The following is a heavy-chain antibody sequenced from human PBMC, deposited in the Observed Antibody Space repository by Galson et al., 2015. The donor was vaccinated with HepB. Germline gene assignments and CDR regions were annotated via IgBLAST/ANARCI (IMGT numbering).Heavy chain of an antibody. CDR3: ARLQNSGSYSADY. J-gene: IGHJ4*02. D-gene: IGHD1-26*01. Sequence: SVKVSCKASGGTFSSYAISWVRQAPGQGLEWMGGIIPIFGTANYAQKFQGRVTITADESTSTAYMELSSLRSEDTAVYYCARLQNSGSYSADYWGQGTLVTVSS. V-gene: IGHV1-69*13. CDR2: IIPIFGTA. CDR1: GGTFSSYA.